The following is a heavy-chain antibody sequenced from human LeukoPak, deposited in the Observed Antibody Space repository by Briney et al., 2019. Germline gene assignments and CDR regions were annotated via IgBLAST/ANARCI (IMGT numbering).Heavy chain of an antibody. CDR1: GFSLRSYW. D-gene: IGHD6-6*01. CDR3: ARYSSSSGGASHYFDY. Sequence: GGSLRLSCAVSGFSLRSYWMHWVRQAPGKGLVWVSRISGDGSMTNYADSVKGRFTISRDNAKNAVYLQMNSLRAEDTAVYYCARYSSSSGGASHYFDYWGQGTLVTVSS. CDR2: ISGDGSMT. J-gene: IGHJ4*02. V-gene: IGHV3-74*01.